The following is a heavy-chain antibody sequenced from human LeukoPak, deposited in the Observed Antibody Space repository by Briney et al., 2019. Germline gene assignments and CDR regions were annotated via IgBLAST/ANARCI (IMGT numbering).Heavy chain of an antibody. CDR3: ANNEDSGSYCFDY. CDR2: ISGSGGST. Sequence: GGSLRLSCAASGFTFSSYAMSWVRQAPGKGLEWVSAISGSGGSTYYADSVKGRFTISRDNSKSTLYLQMNSLRAEDTAVYYCANNEDSGSYCFDYWGQGTLVTVSS. D-gene: IGHD1-26*01. V-gene: IGHV3-23*01. CDR1: GFTFSSYA. J-gene: IGHJ4*02.